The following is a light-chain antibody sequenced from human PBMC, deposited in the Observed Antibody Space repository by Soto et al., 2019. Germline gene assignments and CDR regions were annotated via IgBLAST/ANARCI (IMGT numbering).Light chain of an antibody. CDR2: EVT. CDR3: CSYAGSSTMDV. CDR1: SSDIGSYNL. V-gene: IGLV2-23*02. J-gene: IGLJ1*01. Sequence: QSALTQPASVSGSPGQSITISCTGTSSDIGSYNLVSWYQQHPGRAPKLIIYEVTERPSGVSNRFSGSKSGNLASLTISGLQAEDEADYYCCSYAGSSTMDVFGAVTKLTVL.